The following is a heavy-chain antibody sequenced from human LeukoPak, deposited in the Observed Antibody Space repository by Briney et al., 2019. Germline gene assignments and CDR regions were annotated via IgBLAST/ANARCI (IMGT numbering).Heavy chain of an antibody. D-gene: IGHD3-3*01. V-gene: IGHV1-24*01. CDR2: FDPEDGET. CDR1: GYTLTELS. Sequence: ASVKVSCKVSGYTLTELSMHWVRQAPGKGLEWMGGFDPEDGETIYAQKFQGRVTMTEDTSTDTAYMELSSLRSEDTAVYYCAAHPFTIFGVVIPRNGLDVWGQGTTVTVSS. CDR3: AAHPFTIFGVVIPRNGLDV. J-gene: IGHJ6*02.